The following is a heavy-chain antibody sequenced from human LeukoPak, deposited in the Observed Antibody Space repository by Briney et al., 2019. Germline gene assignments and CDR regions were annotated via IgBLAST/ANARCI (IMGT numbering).Heavy chain of an antibody. Sequence: PSETLSLTCTVSGGSISSYYWSWIRQPPGKGLEWIGYIYYSGSTNYNPSLKSRVTISVDTSKNQFSLKLSSVTAADTALYYCARAPYDSGGYYDYYFDYWGQGTLVTVSS. CDR3: ARAPYDSGGYYDYYFDY. CDR2: IYYSGST. CDR1: GGSISSYY. J-gene: IGHJ4*02. V-gene: IGHV4-59*08. D-gene: IGHD3-22*01.